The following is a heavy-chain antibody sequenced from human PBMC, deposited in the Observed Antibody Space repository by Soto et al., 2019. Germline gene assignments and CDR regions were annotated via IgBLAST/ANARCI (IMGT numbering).Heavy chain of an antibody. D-gene: IGHD1-1*01. J-gene: IGHJ4*02. CDR2: MNPNTGNS. CDR3: ARRAETNGWNGFGADKYYFDF. Sequence: ASVKVSFKASGYTFTSYDIYWVRQATGQGLEWMGWMNPNTGNSGHAQKFQGRVTVTSDTSINTVHMELSSLRSEDTAVYYCARRAETNGWNGFGADKYYFDFWGQGTLVTVSS. V-gene: IGHV1-8*01. CDR1: GYTFTSYD.